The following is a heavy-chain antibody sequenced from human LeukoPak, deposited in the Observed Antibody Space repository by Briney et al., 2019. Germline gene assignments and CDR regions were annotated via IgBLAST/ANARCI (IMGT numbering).Heavy chain of an antibody. CDR1: GFTFSSYG. CDR3: AKGIAVAAPFDQ. J-gene: IGHJ4*02. D-gene: IGHD6-19*01. CDR2: ISYDGSNK. V-gene: IGHV3-30*18. Sequence: GGSLRLSCAASGFTFSSYGMHWVRQAPGKGLEWVAVISYDGSNKYYADSVKGRFTISRDNSKDTLYLQMNSLRAEDTAVYYCAKGIAVAAPFDQWGQGTLITVSS.